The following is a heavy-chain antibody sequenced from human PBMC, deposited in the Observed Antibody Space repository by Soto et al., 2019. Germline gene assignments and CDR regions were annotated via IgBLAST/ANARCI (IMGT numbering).Heavy chain of an antibody. J-gene: IGHJ4*02. D-gene: IGHD6-19*01. CDR3: ALTSRDSSGWYYFDY. Sequence: EVQLVESGGGLVQPGGSLRLSCAASGFTFSSNWMHWVRQAPGKGLVWVSRINSDGSSTSYADSVKGRFTIARDNAKNTLYLQMNRLRAEDTAVYYCALTSRDSSGWYYFDYWGQRTLVTVSS. CDR2: INSDGSST. CDR1: GFTFSSNW. V-gene: IGHV3-74*01.